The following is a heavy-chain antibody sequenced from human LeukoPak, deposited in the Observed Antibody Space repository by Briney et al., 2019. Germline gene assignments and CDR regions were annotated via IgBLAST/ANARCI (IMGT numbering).Heavy chain of an antibody. D-gene: IGHD6-13*01. CDR2: ISAYNGNT. CDR1: GYTFTGYY. CDR3: ARDTSSWFDY. V-gene: IGHV1-18*04. Sequence: AASVKVSCKASGYTFTGYYMHWVRQAPGQGLEWMGWISAYNGNTNYAQKLQGRVTMTTDTSTSTAYMELRSLRSDDTAVYYCARDTSSWFDYWGQGTLVTVSS. J-gene: IGHJ4*02.